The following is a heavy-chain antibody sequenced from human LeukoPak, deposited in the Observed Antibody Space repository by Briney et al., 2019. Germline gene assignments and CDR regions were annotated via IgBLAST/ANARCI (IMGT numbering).Heavy chain of an antibody. V-gene: IGHV3-74*01. CDR3: ARSSGYSSGWYDY. Sequence: GGSLRLSCAASGFTFSSYWMHWVRQAPGKGLVWVSRINSDGSSTSYADSVKGRFTISRGNAKNTLYLQMNSLRAEDTAVYYCARSSGYSSGWYDYWGQGTLVTVSS. CDR1: GFTFSSYW. D-gene: IGHD6-19*01. CDR2: INSDGSST. J-gene: IGHJ4*02.